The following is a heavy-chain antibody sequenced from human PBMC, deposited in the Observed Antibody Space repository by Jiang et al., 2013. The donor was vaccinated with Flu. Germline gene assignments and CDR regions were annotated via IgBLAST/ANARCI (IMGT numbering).Heavy chain of an antibody. V-gene: IGHV3-33*01. CDR1: GFTFSTYG. D-gene: IGHD4-17*01. CDR3: ARDHYGDYFFDQ. J-gene: IGHJ4*02. CDR2: IWYDGSNK. Sequence: VQLVESGGGVVLPGRSLRLSCAASGFTFSTYGMHWVRQAPGKGLEWVAVIWYDGSNKYYGDSVKGRFTISRDNSKNTLYLQMNSLRGEDTAVYYCARDHYGDYFFDQWGREPWSLSPQ.